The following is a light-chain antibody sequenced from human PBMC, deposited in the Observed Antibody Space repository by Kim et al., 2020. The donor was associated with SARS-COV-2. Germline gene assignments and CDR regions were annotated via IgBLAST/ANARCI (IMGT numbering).Light chain of an antibody. V-gene: IGLV2-14*03. CDR1: SGDIDIYNF. CDR2: DVS. CDR3: NSYTRSDTSV. Sequence: GQSITISGTGTSGDIDIYNFVSWYQQHPGKAPILIIYDVSRRPSGISNRFSGSKSGNTASLTISGLQAEDEADYYCNSYTRSDTSVFGTGTKVTVL. J-gene: IGLJ1*01.